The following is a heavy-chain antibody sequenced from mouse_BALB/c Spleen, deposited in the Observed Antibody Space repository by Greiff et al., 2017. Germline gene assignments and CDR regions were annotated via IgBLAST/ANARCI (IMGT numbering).Heavy chain of an antibody. D-gene: IGHD1-2*01. V-gene: IGHV1-14*01. J-gene: IGHJ4*01. Sequence: VQLQQSGPELVKPGASVKMSCKASGYTFTSYVMHWVKQKPGQGLEWIGYINPYNDGTKYNEKFKGKATLTSDKSSSTAYMELSSLTSEDSAVYYSAAPITTAHNYAMDDWGQGTAVTVSS. CDR3: AAPITTAHNYAMDD. CDR1: GYTFTSYV. CDR2: INPYNDGT.